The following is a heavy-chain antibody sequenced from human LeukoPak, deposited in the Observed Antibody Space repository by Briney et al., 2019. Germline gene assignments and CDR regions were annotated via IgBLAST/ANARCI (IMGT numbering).Heavy chain of an antibody. J-gene: IGHJ4*02. CDR2: ISGSGGST. V-gene: IGHV3-23*01. CDR1: GFTFSSYA. CDR3: AKVGGDIVLMVYAADY. Sequence: GGSLRLSCAASGFTFSSYAMSWVRQAPGKGLEWVSAISGSGGSTYYADSVKGRFTISRDNSKNTLYLQMNSLRAEDTAAYYCAKVGGDIVLMVYAADYWGQGTLVTVSS. D-gene: IGHD2-8*01.